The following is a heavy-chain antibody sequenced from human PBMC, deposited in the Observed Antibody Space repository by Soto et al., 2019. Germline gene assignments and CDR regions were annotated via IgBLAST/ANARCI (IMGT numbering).Heavy chain of an antibody. J-gene: IGHJ4*02. CDR1: GFTFSTYS. D-gene: IGHD3-10*01. Sequence: GGSLRLSCAASGFTFSTYSMNWVRQAPGKGLECVSSISTSSGTTYSADKVKAHFTISRDNAKNSLYLQMNSMRPEDTAVYYCAKDGPVRVLIDYWGQGT. V-gene: IGHV3-21*01. CDR3: AKDGPVRVLIDY. CDR2: ISTSSGTT.